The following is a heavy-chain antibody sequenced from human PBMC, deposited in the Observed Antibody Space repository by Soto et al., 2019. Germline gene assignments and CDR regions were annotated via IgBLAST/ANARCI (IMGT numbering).Heavy chain of an antibody. D-gene: IGHD3-22*01. J-gene: IGHJ4*02. CDR1: GFTVSGNY. Sequence: PGGSLRLSCAASGFTVSGNYMSWVRQAPGKGLEWVSVIYSGGTTYYADSVKGRFTISRDNSKNTLCLQMSSLRAEDTAVYYCARESSDFTMIVVPPATLADYWGQGTLVTVSS. CDR3: ARESSDFTMIVVPPATLADY. CDR2: IYSGGTT. V-gene: IGHV3-66*01.